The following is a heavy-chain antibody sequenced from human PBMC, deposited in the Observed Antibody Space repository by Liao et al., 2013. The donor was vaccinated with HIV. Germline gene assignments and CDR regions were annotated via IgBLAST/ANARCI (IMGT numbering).Heavy chain of an antibody. CDR2: IYYSGST. Sequence: QLQLQESGPGLVKPSETLSLTCTVSGGSISSSSYYWGWIRQPPGKGLEWIGSIYYSGSTYYNPSLKSRVTISVDTSKNQFSLKLSSVTAADTAVYYCARVRTSSYYFDYWGQGTLVTVSS. V-gene: IGHV4-39*07. CDR3: ARVRTSSYYFDY. CDR1: GGSISSSSYY. J-gene: IGHJ4*02. D-gene: IGHD2-2*01.